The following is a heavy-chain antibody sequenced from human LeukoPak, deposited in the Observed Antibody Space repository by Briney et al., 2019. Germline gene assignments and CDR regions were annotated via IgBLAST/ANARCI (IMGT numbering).Heavy chain of an antibody. Sequence: GGSLRLSCAASGFTFSSYSMHWVRQAPGKGLEWVALISYDGSKKYYADSVKGRFTISRDNTKNTLHLQMDSLRADDTAVYYCARETITFGGTDYWGQGTLVTVSS. CDR1: GFTFSSYS. J-gene: IGHJ4*02. CDR2: ISYDGSKK. D-gene: IGHD3-16*01. V-gene: IGHV3-30*04. CDR3: ARETITFGGTDY.